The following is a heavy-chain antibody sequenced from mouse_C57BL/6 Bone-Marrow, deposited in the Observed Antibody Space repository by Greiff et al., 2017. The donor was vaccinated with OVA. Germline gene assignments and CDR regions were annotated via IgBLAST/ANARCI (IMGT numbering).Heavy chain of an antibody. CDR3: AGYYDYDDYYAMDY. V-gene: IGHV2-2*01. D-gene: IGHD2-4*01. Sequence: QVHVKQSGPGLVQPSQSLSITCTVSGFSLTSYGVHWVRQSPGKGLEWLGVIWSGGSTDYNAAFISRLSISKDNSKSQVFFKMNSLQADDTAIYYCAGYYDYDDYYAMDYWGQGTSVTVSS. J-gene: IGHJ4*01. CDR2: IWSGGST. CDR1: GFSLTSYG.